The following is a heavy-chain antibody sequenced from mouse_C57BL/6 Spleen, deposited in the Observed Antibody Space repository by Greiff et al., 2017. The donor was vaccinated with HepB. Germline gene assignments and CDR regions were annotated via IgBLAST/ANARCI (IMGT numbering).Heavy chain of an antibody. J-gene: IGHJ4*01. CDR3: ARDSSYAMDY. V-gene: IGHV5-4*01. Sequence: EVQLVESGGGLVKPGGSLKLSCAASGFTFSSYAMSWVRQTPEKRLEWVANISAGGSNTYYPDNVKGRFTISRDNAKNNLYLQMSHLKSEDTAMYYSARDSSYAMDYWGQGTSVTVSS. CDR1: GFTFSSYA. CDR2: ISAGGSNT.